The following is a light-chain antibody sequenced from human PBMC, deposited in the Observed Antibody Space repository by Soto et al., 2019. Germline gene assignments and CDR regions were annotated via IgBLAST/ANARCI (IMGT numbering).Light chain of an antibody. CDR2: LERSGRY. J-gene: IGLJ2*01. CDR3: ETWDSNPHVV. V-gene: IGLV4-60*02. Sequence: QSVLTQSSSASASLGSSVKLTCTLSSGHSTYTIAWHQQQPGKAPRYLMKLERSGRYNKGSGVPDRFSGSSSGADRYHPNSHLHGDDEAYDYCETWDSNPHVVFGVETKLA. CDR1: SGHSTYT.